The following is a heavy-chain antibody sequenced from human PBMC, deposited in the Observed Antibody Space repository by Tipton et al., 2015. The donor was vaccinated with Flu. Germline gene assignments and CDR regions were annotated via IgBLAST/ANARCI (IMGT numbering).Heavy chain of an antibody. CDR3: ARRDYSNYVSEPKNWFDP. V-gene: IGHV4-39*07. J-gene: IGHJ5*02. CDR1: GDSIRSSNYY. D-gene: IGHD4-11*01. CDR2: TFHSGNT. Sequence: LVQPSETLSLTCGVSGDSIRSSNYYWGWIRQPPGKGLEWIGNTFHSGNTYLNPSLKSRVTISIDTSRNQFSLKLNSVTAADTAVYYCARRDYSNYVSEPKNWFDPWGQGALVTVSS.